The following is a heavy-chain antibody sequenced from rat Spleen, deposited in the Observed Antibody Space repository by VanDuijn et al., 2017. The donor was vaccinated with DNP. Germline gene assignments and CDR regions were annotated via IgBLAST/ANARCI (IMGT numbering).Heavy chain of an antibody. D-gene: IGHD1-11*01. CDR2: INTDGFTT. CDR3: ARLDYGFDY. J-gene: IGHJ2*01. CDR1: GFTFSNYW. V-gene: IGHV5-58*01. Sequence: EVQLVETGGGLVQPGRSLKLSCVASGFTFSNYWMYWIRQAPGKGLEWVASINTDGFTTYYPDSVKGRFTISRDNAKNTLYLQMNSLRSEDTATYYCARLDYGFDYWGQGVMVTVST.